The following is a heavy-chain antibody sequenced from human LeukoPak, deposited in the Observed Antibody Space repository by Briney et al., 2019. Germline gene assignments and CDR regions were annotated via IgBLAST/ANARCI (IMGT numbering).Heavy chain of an antibody. CDR2: INHSGST. CDR3: ARVYRWLQYFDY. J-gene: IGHJ4*02. D-gene: IGHD5-24*01. CDR1: GGSFSGYY. V-gene: IGHV4-34*01. Sequence: PSETLSLTCAVYGGSFSGYYWSWIRQPPGKGLEWIGEINHSGSTNYNPSLKSRVTISVDTSKNQFSLKPSSVTAADTAVYYCARVYRWLQYFDYWGQGTLVTVSS.